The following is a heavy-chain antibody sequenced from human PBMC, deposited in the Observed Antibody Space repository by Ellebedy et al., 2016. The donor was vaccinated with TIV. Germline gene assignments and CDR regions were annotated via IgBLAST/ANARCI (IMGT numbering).Heavy chain of an antibody. CDR1: GFTFSLNW. V-gene: IGHV3-7*03. J-gene: IGHJ4*02. Sequence: GESLKISCAASGFTFSLNWMYWVRQAPGKGLEWVANIKEDGSEEYYVDSVKGRFTISRDNAKNSLYLQMNSLRAEDTAAYYCVRDLHWSYFDWGQGTLVTVSS. D-gene: IGHD1-26*01. CDR2: IKEDGSEE. CDR3: VRDLHWSYFD.